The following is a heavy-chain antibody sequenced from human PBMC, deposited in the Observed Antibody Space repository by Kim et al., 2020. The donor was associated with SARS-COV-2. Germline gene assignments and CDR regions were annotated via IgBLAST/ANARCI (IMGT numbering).Heavy chain of an antibody. V-gene: IGHV3-74*01. Sequence: SNTNYADSVKGRFTVSRDNAKSTLYLQMNSLRAEDTAVYYCAREMNCSDDHWGQGTLVTVSS. CDR2: SNT. D-gene: IGHD2-21*01. CDR3: AREMNCSDDH. J-gene: IGHJ5*02.